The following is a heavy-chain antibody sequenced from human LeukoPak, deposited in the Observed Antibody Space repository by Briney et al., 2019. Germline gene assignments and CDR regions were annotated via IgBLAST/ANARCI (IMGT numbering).Heavy chain of an antibody. CDR3: ARGAGTSWFDY. D-gene: IGHD6-13*01. J-gene: IGHJ4*02. CDR2: INPNSGGA. CDR1: GYTFTGYN. Sequence: GASVKVSCKSSGYTFTGYNMYWVRQAPGQGLDWMGRINPNSGGANYAQKFQGRVTMTRDTSTSTAYMELSSLTSDDTAVYFCARGAGTSWFDYWGQGTLVTVSS. V-gene: IGHV1-2*02.